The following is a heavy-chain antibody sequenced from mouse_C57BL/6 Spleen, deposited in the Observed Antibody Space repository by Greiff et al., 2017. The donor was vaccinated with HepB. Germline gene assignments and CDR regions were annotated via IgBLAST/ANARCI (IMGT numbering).Heavy chain of an antibody. CDR2: IYPRDGST. J-gene: IGHJ2*01. CDR1: GYTFTDHT. D-gene: IGHD2-2*01. Sequence: QVQLQQSDAELVKPGASVKISCKVSGYTFTDHTIHWMKQRPEQGLEWIGYIYPRDGSTKYTEKFKGNDTLTADKASSTAYMQLNSLTSEDSEVYFCAKGDYGYEDYWGQGTTLTVSS. V-gene: IGHV1-78*01. CDR3: AKGDYGYEDY.